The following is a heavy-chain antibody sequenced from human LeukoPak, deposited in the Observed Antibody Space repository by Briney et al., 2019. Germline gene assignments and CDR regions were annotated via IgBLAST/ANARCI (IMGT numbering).Heavy chain of an antibody. CDR1: GFTFSDYY. V-gene: IGHV3-11*01. CDR2: IDSSGSTI. Sequence: GGSLRLSCAASGFTFSDYYMSWIRQAPGKGLEWLSYIDSSGSTIYYADSVKGRFTITRDNAKSSLYLQMNNLRAEDAAGYYGVRGGMMQVSGYWGQGALVTVSS. CDR3: VRGGMMQVSGY. D-gene: IGHD5/OR15-5a*01. J-gene: IGHJ4*02.